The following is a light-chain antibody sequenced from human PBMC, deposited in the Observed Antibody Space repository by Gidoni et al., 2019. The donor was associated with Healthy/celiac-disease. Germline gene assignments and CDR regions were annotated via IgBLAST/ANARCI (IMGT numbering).Light chain of an antibody. CDR2: VAS. CDR3: QQRSNWPT. V-gene: IGKV3-11*01. CDR1: QSVSSY. J-gene: IGKJ5*01. Sequence: EIVLTQSPATLSLSPGERATLSCRASQSVSSYLAWYQQKPGQAPRLLIYVASNRATGIPASFSGSGSGTDFTLTISSLEPEDFAVYYCQQRSNWPTFGQGTRLEIK.